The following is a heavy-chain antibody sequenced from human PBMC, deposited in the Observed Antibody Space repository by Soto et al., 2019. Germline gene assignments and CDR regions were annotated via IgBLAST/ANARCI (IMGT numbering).Heavy chain of an antibody. CDR1: VYTFTTYC. Sequence: PGEHLKISCQGSVYTFTTYCITWVRQMPGKGLEWMWRIDPTNSYITYNPSFQGHVTISADKSISTAYLQWSSLKASDTAMYYCARHGGRTRDGSSGSWRIDYWGQGTRVNVSS. J-gene: IGHJ4*02. CDR2: IDPTNSYI. V-gene: IGHV5-10-1*01. CDR3: ARHGGRTRDGSSGSWRIDY. D-gene: IGHD6-13*01.